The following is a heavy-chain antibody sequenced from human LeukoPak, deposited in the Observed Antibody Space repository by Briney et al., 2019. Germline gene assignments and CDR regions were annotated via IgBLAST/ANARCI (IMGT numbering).Heavy chain of an antibody. V-gene: IGHV1-69*06. CDR3: TRGGFGELYHFDY. J-gene: IGHJ4*02. Sequence: ASVKVSCKASGNSFNKYAITWVRQAPGQGLEWMGEFIPIFGTAKYAKKFQGRVTITADKSTSTAYMDLNSLRPEDTAVYYCTRGGFGELYHFDYWGQGTLVTVSS. D-gene: IGHD3-10*01. CDR1: GNSFNKYA. CDR2: FIPIFGTA.